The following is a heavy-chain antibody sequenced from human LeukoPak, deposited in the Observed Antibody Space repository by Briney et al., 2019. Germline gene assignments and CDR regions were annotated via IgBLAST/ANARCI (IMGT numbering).Heavy chain of an antibody. CDR1: GGSFSGYY. J-gene: IGHJ5*02. D-gene: IGHD2-2*01. CDR3: ARATVPAARFGWFDP. V-gene: IGHV4-34*01. CDR2: IYHSGST. Sequence: SETLSLTCAVYGGSFSGYYWSWIRQPPGKGLEWIGYIYHSGSTYYNPSLKSRVTISVDRSKNQFSLKLSSVTAADTAVYYCARATVPAARFGWFDPWGQGTLVTVSS.